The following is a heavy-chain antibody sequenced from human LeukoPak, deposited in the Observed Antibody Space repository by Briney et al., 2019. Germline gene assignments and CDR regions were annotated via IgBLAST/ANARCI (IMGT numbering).Heavy chain of an antibody. Sequence: GESLKISCQGSGYSFTSYWICWVRQMPGKGLEWMGIIYPDDSHTRYSPSFQGQVTFSADRSISTVYLQWSSLKASDSATYYCARHTYCSGGSCYFDFWGQGTLVTVSS. CDR1: GYSFTSYW. J-gene: IGHJ4*02. CDR2: IYPDDSHT. CDR3: ARHTYCSGGSCYFDF. V-gene: IGHV5-51*01. D-gene: IGHD2-15*01.